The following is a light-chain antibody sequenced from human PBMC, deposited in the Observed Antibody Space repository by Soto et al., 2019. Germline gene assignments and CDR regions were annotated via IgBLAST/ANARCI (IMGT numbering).Light chain of an antibody. CDR2: DVS. V-gene: IGLV2-14*03. J-gene: IGLJ2*01. CDR1: CNDVGSYHY. Sequence: QSALTLPASVSGSPGQSIPISCTGTCNDVGSYHYVSWYQQHPGKAPKLIIYDVSSLPSGVSNRFSGSKSGNTASLTISGLHAEDEADYYCISYKNTGTLVVFGGGTKRTVL. CDR3: ISYKNTGTLVV.